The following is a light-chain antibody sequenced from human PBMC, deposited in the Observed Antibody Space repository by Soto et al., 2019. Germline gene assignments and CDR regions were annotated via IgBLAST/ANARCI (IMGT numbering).Light chain of an antibody. CDR3: SSKRDSSTLFV. CDR1: SSDVGAYNS. CDR2: EVT. Sequence: QSALTQPASVSGSPGQSITISCTGPSSDVGAYNSVSWYQHHPGKVPKLLIYEVTNRPSGVSDRFSGSKSGNTASLTISGLQAEDEADYYCSSKRDSSTLFVFGTGTKVTVL. J-gene: IGLJ1*01. V-gene: IGLV2-14*01.